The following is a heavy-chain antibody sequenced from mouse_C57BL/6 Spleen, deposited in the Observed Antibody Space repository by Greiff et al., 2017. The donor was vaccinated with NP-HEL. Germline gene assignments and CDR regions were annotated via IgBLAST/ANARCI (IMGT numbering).Heavy chain of an antibody. CDR2: IDPNSGGT. D-gene: IGHD1-1*01. V-gene: IGHV1-72*01. J-gene: IGHJ4*01. Sequence: QVHVKQSGAELVKPGASVKLSCKASGYTFTSYWMHWVKQRPGRGLEWIGRIDPNSGGTKYNEKVKSKATLTVDKPSSTAYMQLSSLTSEDSAVYYCARDTTVAHYYAMDYWGQGTSVTVSS. CDR3: ARDTTVAHYYAMDY. CDR1: GYTFTSYW.